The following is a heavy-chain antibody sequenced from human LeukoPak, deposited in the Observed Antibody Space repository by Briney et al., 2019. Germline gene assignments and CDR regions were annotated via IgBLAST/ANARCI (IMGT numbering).Heavy chain of an antibody. CDR2: IYHSGST. CDR1: GGSINSSNW. Sequence: PSGTLSLTCAVSGGSINSSNWWSWVRQPPGKGLEWIGEIYHSGSTNYNPSLKSRVTISVDKSKNQFSLKLSSVTAADTAVYYCTTTPSSVAGTDYWGQGTLVTVSS. V-gene: IGHV4-4*02. D-gene: IGHD6-19*01. CDR3: TTTPSSVAGTDY. J-gene: IGHJ4*02.